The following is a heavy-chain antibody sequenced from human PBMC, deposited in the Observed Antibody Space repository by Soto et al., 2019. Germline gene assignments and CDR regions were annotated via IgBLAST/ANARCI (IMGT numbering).Heavy chain of an antibody. Sequence: ASVKVSCKASGGTFSSYAISWVRQAPGQGLEWMGGIIPIFGTANYAQKFQGRVTITADESTSTAYMELSSLRSEDTAVYYCASGMATIRDYFDYWGQGTLVTVSS. CDR1: GGTFSSYA. J-gene: IGHJ4*02. D-gene: IGHD5-12*01. CDR2: IIPIFGTA. V-gene: IGHV1-69*13. CDR3: ASGMATIRDYFDY.